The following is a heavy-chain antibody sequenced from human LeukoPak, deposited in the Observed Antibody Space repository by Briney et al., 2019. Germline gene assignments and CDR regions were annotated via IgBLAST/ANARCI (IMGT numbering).Heavy chain of an antibody. Sequence: ASVKVSCKASGYTFTSYGISWVRQAPGQGLEWMEWINPNSGGTNYAQKFQGWVTMTRDTSISTAYMELSRLRSDDTAVYYCATSYGSGSFCLDYWGQGTLVTVSS. V-gene: IGHV1-2*04. J-gene: IGHJ4*02. CDR2: INPNSGGT. CDR1: GYTFTSYG. CDR3: ATSYGSGSFCLDY. D-gene: IGHD3-10*01.